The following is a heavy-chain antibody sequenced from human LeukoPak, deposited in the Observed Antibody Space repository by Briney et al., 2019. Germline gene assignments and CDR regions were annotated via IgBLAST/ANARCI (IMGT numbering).Heavy chain of an antibody. D-gene: IGHD3-22*01. CDR2: ISSGGGST. J-gene: IGHJ5*02. V-gene: IGHV3-23*01. CDR3: AKESMIVVVMNWFDP. Sequence: GASLRLSCAASGFTFSSYAMSWVRQAPGKGLEWVSAISSGGGSTYYADSVKGRFSISRDNSKNTLYLKMNRLRAEDTAVYYCAKESMIVVVMNWFDPWGQGTLVTVSS. CDR1: GFTFSSYA.